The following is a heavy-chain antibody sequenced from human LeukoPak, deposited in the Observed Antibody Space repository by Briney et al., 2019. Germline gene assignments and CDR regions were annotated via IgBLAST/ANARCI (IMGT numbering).Heavy chain of an antibody. CDR3: ARDAGYYDFWSGERFDP. J-gene: IGHJ5*02. CDR2: ISAYNGNT. Sequence: ASVKVSCKASGYTFTSYGISWVRQAPGQGLEWMGWISAYNGNTNYAQKLQGRVTMTTDTSTSTAYMELRSLRSDDTAVYYCARDAGYYDFWSGERFDPWGQGTLVTVSS. D-gene: IGHD3-3*01. CDR1: GYTFTSYG. V-gene: IGHV1-18*01.